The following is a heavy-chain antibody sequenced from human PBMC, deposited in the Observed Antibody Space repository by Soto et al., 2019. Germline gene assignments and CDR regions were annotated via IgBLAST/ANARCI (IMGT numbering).Heavy chain of an antibody. CDR2: INAGNGHT. CDR3: ARARCFAEGFFDF. V-gene: IGHV1-3*01. Sequence: ASVKVSCKASGFTFVMYAIHWVRQAPGQGLEWMAWINAGNGHTTYSQKFQGRVTITRDTSARTVYMELRSLRFEDTATYYCARARCFAEGFFDFWGQGTPVTVSS. CDR1: GFTFVMYA. D-gene: IGHD2-8*01. J-gene: IGHJ4*02.